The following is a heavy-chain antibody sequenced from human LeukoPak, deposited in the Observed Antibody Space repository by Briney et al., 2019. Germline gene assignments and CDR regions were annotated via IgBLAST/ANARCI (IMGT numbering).Heavy chain of an antibody. CDR1: GGTFSSYA. V-gene: IGHV1-69*13. D-gene: IGHD2-15*01. Sequence: GASVKVSCKASGGTFSSYAISWVRQAPGQGLEXXXXXXXXXXTANYAQKFQGRVTITADESTSTAYMELSSLRSEDTAVYYCARVVGYCSGGSCYSGWFDPWGQGTLVTVSS. CDR3: ARVVGYCSGGSCYSGWFDP. J-gene: IGHJ5*02. CDR2: XXXXXXTA.